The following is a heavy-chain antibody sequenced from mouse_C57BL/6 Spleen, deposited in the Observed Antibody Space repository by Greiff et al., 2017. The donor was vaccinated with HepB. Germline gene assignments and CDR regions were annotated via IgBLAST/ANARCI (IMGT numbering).Heavy chain of an antibody. CDR3: TRQGDYGSSPFAY. D-gene: IGHD1-1*01. CDR1: GYTFTDYE. Sequence: VKLQESGAELVRPGASVTLSCKASGYTFTDYEMHWVKQTPVHGLEWIGAIDPETGGTAYNQKFKGKAILTADKSSSTAYMELRSLTSEDSAVYYCTRQGDYGSSPFAYWGQGTLVTVSA. V-gene: IGHV1-15*01. CDR2: IDPETGGT. J-gene: IGHJ3*01.